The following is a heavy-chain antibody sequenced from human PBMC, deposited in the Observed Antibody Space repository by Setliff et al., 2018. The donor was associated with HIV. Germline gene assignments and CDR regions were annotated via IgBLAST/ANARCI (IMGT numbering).Heavy chain of an antibody. CDR3: AKPRRYNTYYFDH. V-gene: IGHV3-48*03. Sequence: GGSLRLSCAASGFAFSDYEINWVRQAPGKGLEWISYISHSGATIYYADSVKGRFTISRDNVKNSLYLQMNSLKTEDTAVYYCAKPRRYNTYYFDHWGQGTLVTVSS. CDR2: ISHSGATI. D-gene: IGHD3-3*01. J-gene: IGHJ4*02. CDR1: GFAFSDYE.